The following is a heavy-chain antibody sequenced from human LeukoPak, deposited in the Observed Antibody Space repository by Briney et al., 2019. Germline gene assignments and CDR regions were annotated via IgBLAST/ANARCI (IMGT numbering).Heavy chain of an antibody. J-gene: IGHJ4*02. D-gene: IGHD3-10*01. V-gene: IGHV3-23*01. CDR1: GFTLSSYA. CDR3: AREAFVGSDY. CDR2: ISDSGNT. Sequence: PGGSLRLSCAASGFTLSSYAMSWVRQAPGKGLEWVSAISDSGNTYHADSVKGRFTISRDNSKNTLYLQMNSLRAEDTAVYYCAREAFVGSDYWGQGTLVTVSS.